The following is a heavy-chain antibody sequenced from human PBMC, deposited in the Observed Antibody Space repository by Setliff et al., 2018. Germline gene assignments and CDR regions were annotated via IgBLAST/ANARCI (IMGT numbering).Heavy chain of an antibody. CDR2: IKPSASGGTT. Sequence: ASVKVSCKTSGYTFTSYYIHWVRQAPGQGLEWMGTIKPSASGGTTTYAQKFQGRVTMTRDESTSTAYMELSSLGSEDTAVYYCAGGQPLVRKYYYYMDVWGKGTTVTVSS. V-gene: IGHV1-46*01. D-gene: IGHD3-10*01. J-gene: IGHJ6*03. CDR3: AGGQPLVRKYYYYMDV. CDR1: GYTFTSYY.